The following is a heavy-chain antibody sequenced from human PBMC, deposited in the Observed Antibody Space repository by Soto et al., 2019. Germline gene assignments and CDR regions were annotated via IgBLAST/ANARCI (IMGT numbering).Heavy chain of an antibody. V-gene: IGHV4-4*07. Sequence: SETLSLTCTVSGGSISSYYWSWIRQPAGKGLEWIGRMYTSGSTNYNPSLKSRVTMSVDTSKNQFSLKLTSVTAADTAVYYCARAGGYEVQGSEWFDPWGQGTLVTVSS. CDR2: MYTSGST. J-gene: IGHJ5*02. CDR3: ARAGGYEVQGSEWFDP. D-gene: IGHD5-12*01. CDR1: GGSISSYY.